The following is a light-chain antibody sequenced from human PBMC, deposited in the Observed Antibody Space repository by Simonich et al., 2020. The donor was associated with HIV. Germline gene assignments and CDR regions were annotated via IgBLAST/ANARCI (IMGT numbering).Light chain of an antibody. CDR2: GAS. V-gene: IGKV3-15*01. J-gene: IGKJ2*01. CDR1: QRVSST. CDR3: QQYNNWLYT. Sequence: EIVMTQSPATPSVSPGERATLSCRSSQRVSSTVAWDQEKPGQAPRLLSYGASTRATGIPARFSGSGSGTEFTLTISGMQSEDFVVYYCQQYNNWLYTFGQGTKLEIK.